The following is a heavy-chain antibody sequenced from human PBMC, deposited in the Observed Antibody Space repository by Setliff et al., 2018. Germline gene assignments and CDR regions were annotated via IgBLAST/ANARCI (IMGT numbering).Heavy chain of an antibody. V-gene: IGHV3-23*01. CDR2: IGAGGDYT. CDR1: GFTFSHFA. CDR3: AKDPNGDFVGAFDS. J-gene: IGHJ5*01. Sequence: PGESLRLSCAASGFTFSHFAVTWVRQSPGRGLEWVASIGAGGDYTKYADSVRGRFTISRDNSKNTIYLQMNSLRAEDTAKYYCAKDPNGDFVGAFDSWGRGTLVTVS. D-gene: IGHD2-21*02.